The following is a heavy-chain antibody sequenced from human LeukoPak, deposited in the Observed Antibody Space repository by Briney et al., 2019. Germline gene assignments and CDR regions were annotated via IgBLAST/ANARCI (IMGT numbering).Heavy chain of an antibody. D-gene: IGHD3-3*01. CDR3: AKIRYDFWRAYYYGMDV. Sequence: GGSLRLSCAASGFTFSSYGMHWVRQAPGKGLEWVAVISYDGSNKYYADSVKGRFTISRDNSKNTLYLQMSSLRAEDTAVYYCAKIRYDFWRAYYYGMDVWGQGTTVTVSS. V-gene: IGHV3-30*18. CDR1: GFTFSSYG. J-gene: IGHJ6*02. CDR2: ISYDGSNK.